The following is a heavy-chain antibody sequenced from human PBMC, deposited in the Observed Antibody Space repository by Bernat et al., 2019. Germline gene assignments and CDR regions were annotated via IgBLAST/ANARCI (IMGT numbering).Heavy chain of an antibody. D-gene: IGHD2-15*01. CDR1: GFTFSSYA. CDR2: ISGSGGST. J-gene: IGHJ4*02. Sequence: EVQLLESGGDLVQPGGSLRLSCAASGFTFSSYAMSWVRQAPGKGLEWVSAISGSGGSTYYADSVKGRFTISRDNSKNTVYLQMKSLRAEDTAIYYCAKQLGYCSDGTCYFDYWGQGTLVTVSS. CDR3: AKQLGYCSDGTCYFDY. V-gene: IGHV3-23*01.